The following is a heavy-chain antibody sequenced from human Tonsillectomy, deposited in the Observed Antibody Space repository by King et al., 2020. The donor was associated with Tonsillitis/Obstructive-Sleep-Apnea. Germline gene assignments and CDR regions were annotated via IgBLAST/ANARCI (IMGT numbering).Heavy chain of an antibody. CDR2: IYSGGST. CDR3: AGGVVIAILDY. D-gene: IGHD2-21*01. V-gene: IGHV3-66*01. Sequence: VQLVESGGGLVQPGGSLRLYCAASGLAVSSNYMSWVRQAPGKGLEWVSVIYSGGSTYYGDSVKGRFTISRDNSKNTVYLQMNSLGVEDTAVYYCAGGVVIAILDYWGQGALVTVSS. J-gene: IGHJ4*02. CDR1: GLAVSSNY.